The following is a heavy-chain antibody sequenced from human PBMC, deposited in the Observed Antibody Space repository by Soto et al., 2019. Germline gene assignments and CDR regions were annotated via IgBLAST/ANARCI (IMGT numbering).Heavy chain of an antibody. D-gene: IGHD3-9*01. J-gene: IGHJ4*02. Sequence: PGGSLRLSCAASGFTFSSYWMHWVRQAPGKGLVWVSRINSDGSSKSYADSVKGRFTISRDNAKNTLYLQMNSLRAEDTAVYYCAREFGYDILTGPYYFDYWGQGTLVTVSS. CDR2: INSDGSSK. CDR3: AREFGYDILTGPYYFDY. CDR1: GFTFSSYW. V-gene: IGHV3-74*01.